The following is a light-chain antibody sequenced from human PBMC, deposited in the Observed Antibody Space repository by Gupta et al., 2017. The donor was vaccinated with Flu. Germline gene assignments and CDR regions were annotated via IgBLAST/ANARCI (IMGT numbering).Light chain of an antibody. CDR2: WAS. J-gene: IGKJ4*01. Sequence: NCKSSQSVLSSSDNKNYLAWFQQKPGQPPNLLIYWASTRESGVPDRFSGSGSGTDFTLTISSLQSEDVAVYYCQQYYGSPLTFGGGTKVEIK. V-gene: IGKV4-1*01. CDR3: QQYYGSPLT. CDR1: QSVLSSSDNKNY.